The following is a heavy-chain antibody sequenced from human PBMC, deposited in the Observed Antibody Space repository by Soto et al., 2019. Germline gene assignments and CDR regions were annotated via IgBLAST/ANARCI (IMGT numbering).Heavy chain of an antibody. Sequence: ASVKVSCKFSGYTLTELSMHCVRQAPGKGLEWMGGFDPEDGETIYAQKFQGRVTMTEDTSTDTAYMELSSLRSEDTAVYYCATLSIYGGNADAFDIWGQGTMVTVSS. V-gene: IGHV1-24*01. D-gene: IGHD4-17*01. CDR3: ATLSIYGGNADAFDI. CDR2: FDPEDGET. J-gene: IGHJ3*02. CDR1: GYTLTELS.